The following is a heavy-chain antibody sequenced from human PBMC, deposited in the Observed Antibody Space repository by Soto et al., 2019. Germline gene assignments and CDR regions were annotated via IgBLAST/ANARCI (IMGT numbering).Heavy chain of an antibody. J-gene: IGHJ5*02. V-gene: IGHV4-38-2*02. CDR3: ARDMIFGVFPDCFDA. D-gene: IGHD3-3*01. CDR1: GYSSSSGYY. CDR2: IYHSGST. Sequence: PTEPLDRTRAVSGYSSSSGYYWGWIRQPPGKGLEWIGSIYHSGSTYYNPSLKSRATISVDTSKNQFSLKLSSVTAADTAVYYCARDMIFGVFPDCFDASGQGTLVTGSS.